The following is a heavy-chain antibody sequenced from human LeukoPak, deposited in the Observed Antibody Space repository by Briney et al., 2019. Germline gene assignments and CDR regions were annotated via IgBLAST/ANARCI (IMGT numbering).Heavy chain of an antibody. CDR3: GRAGADSSGYYTIDY. V-gene: IGHV4-30-4*01. CDR1: GGSISSDDYY. J-gene: IGHJ4*02. Sequence: SENLSLTCTVSGGSISSDDYYWSWIRQPPGKGLEWIGYIHYSGSIYYNPSLKSRVSISVDTSKNQFSLRLSSVTAADTAVYYCGRAGADSSGYYTIDYWGQGTLVTVSS. D-gene: IGHD3-22*01. CDR2: IHYSGSI.